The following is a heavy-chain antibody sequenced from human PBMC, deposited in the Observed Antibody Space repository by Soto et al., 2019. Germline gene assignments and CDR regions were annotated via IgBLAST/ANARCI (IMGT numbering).Heavy chain of an antibody. D-gene: IGHD2-8*01. CDR1: GFTFSGSA. V-gene: IGHV1-58*01. CDR3: TVDTYGPDY. CDR2: IVVGSGKA. Sequence: QLVQSGPEVRKPGDSVTVSCKTSGFTFSGSAVQWVRQIRGQGLEWIGWIVVGSGKAKYAPKFQQRVTISRDKSTNTAYLEVNSLRHGDTAIYYCTVDTYGPDYWGQGTLVTVSS. J-gene: IGHJ4*02.